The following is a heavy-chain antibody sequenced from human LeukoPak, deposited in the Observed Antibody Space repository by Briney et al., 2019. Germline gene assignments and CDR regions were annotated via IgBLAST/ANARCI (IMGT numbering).Heavy chain of an antibody. CDR2: ISAYNGNT. CDR1: GYTFTSYG. Sequence: VASVTVSCKASGYTFTSYGISWVRQAPGQGLEWMGWISAYNGNTNYAQKLQGRVTMTTDTSTSTAYMELRSLRSDDTAVYYCARDPRSSSWYYFDYWGQGVLVTVSS. J-gene: IGHJ4*02. D-gene: IGHD6-13*01. V-gene: IGHV1-18*01. CDR3: ARDPRSSSWYYFDY.